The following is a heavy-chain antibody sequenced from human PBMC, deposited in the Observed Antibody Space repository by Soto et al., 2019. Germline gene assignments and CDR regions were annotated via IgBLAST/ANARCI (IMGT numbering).Heavy chain of an antibody. V-gene: IGHV4-31*03. CDR1: GGCMTTGGYY. J-gene: IGHJ4*02. Sequence: ILSLTCTVSGGCMTTGGYYWSWIRQLPGKGLEWIGHRYYSESTYYNPSLKSRVSISLDTSKNQFSLKLSFVTAADTAMYYCARNKCSGGSCYSWSLDYWGQGTTVTVSS. D-gene: IGHD2-15*01. CDR2: RYYSEST. CDR3: ARNKCSGGSCYSWSLDY.